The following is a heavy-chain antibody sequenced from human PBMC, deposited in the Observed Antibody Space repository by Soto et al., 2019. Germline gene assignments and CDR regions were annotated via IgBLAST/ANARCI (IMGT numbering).Heavy chain of an antibody. Sequence: SVKVSCKASGGTLSSYTISWVRQAPGQGSEWMKRIIPILGIANYAQKFQGRVTITADKSTSTDYMELSSLRSEDTAVYYCARDESVLTGYYPSNMDVWGKGTTVTAP. CDR3: ARDESVLTGYYPSNMDV. V-gene: IGHV1-69*04. CDR2: IIPILGIA. J-gene: IGHJ6*03. CDR1: GGTLSSYT. D-gene: IGHD3-9*01.